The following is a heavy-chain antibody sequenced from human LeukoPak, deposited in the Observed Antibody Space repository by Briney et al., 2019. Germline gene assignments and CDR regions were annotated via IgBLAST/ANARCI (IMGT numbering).Heavy chain of an antibody. CDR3: ATEVRKGARGWNDY. CDR2: FDPEDGET. Sequence: GASVKVSCKVSGYTLTELSMHWVRQAPGKGLEWMGGFDPEDGETIYAQKFQGRVTMTEDTSTDTAYMKLSSLRSEDTAVYYCATEVRKGARGWNDYWGQGTLVTVSS. V-gene: IGHV1-24*01. J-gene: IGHJ4*02. D-gene: IGHD1-26*01. CDR1: GYTLTELS.